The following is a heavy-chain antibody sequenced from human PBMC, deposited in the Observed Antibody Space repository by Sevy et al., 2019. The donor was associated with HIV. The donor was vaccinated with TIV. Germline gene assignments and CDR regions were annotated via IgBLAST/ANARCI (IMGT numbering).Heavy chain of an antibody. Sequence: SETLSLTCTVSGGSISSGDYYWSWISQPPGKGLEWIGYIYYSGSTYYNPSLKSRVTISVDTSKNQFSLKLSSVTAADTAVYYCATRKTYGSGAIWGQGTMVTVSS. V-gene: IGHV4-30-4*01. J-gene: IGHJ3*02. CDR3: ATRKTYGSGAI. D-gene: IGHD3-10*01. CDR1: GGSISSGDYY. CDR2: IYYSGST.